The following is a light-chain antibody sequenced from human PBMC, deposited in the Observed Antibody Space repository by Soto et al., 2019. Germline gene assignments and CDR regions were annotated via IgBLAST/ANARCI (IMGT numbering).Light chain of an antibody. V-gene: IGKV1-5*01. CDR3: QQYNSYSPYT. CDR2: DAS. Sequence: DIQMTQSPSTLSASVGDRVTITCRASQSFSSWLAWYQQKPGKAPKLLIYDASSLESGVPSRSSGSGSGTEFTLTISSLQPDDFATYYCQQYNSYSPYTFGQGTKLEIK. CDR1: QSFSSW. J-gene: IGKJ2*01.